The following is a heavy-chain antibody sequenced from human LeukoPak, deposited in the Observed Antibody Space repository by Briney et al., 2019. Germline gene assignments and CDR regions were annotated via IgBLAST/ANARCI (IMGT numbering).Heavy chain of an antibody. V-gene: IGHV3-23*01. CDR3: AKIAIDIVVVPAATDY. CDR2: ISGSGGST. CDR1: GFTFSSYA. J-gene: IGHJ4*02. D-gene: IGHD2-2*01. Sequence: PGGSLRLSCAASGFTFSSYAMSWVRQAPGKGLERVSAISGSGGSTYYADSVKGRFTISRDNSKNTLYLQMNSLRAEDTAVYYCAKIAIDIVVVPAATDYWGQGTLVTVSS.